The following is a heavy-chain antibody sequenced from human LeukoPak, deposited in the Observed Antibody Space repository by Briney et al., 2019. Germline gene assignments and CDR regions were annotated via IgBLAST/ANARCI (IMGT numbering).Heavy chain of an antibody. J-gene: IGHJ4*02. CDR3: ARVPEITMVRGIDY. CDR1: GFTFISYS. CDR2: ISNSSPNI. D-gene: IGHD3-10*01. V-gene: IGHV3-21*01. Sequence: GGSLRLSCAASGFTFISYSMNGVRQAPGKGLEWVSSISNSSPNIYYADSVKGRFTISRDNAKNSLYLQMNSLRAEDTAVYYCARVPEITMVRGIDYWGQGTLVTVSS.